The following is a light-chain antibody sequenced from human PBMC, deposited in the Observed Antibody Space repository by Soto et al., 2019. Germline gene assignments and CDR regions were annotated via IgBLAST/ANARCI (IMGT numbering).Light chain of an antibody. CDR3: QQYGSSPIT. Sequence: EIILTQSPATLSLSPGERATLSCWASQSVGSSYVACYQHRPFRSXXVLXHDASSRATGIPDRFSGTKSGTDFTLTIRRLEPEDAAVYYCQQYGSSPITFGQGTRLEIK. CDR2: DAS. V-gene: IGKV3D-20*01. J-gene: IGKJ5*01. CDR1: QSVGSSY.